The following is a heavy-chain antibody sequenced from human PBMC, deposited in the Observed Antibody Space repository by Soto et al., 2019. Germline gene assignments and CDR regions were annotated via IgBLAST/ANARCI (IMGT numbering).Heavy chain of an antibody. J-gene: IGHJ6*02. CDR2: IWYDGSNK. D-gene: IGHD6-6*01. CDR1: GFTFSSYG. Sequence: QVQLVESGGGVVQPGRSLRLSCAASGFTFSSYGMHWVRQAPGKGLAWVAVIWYDGSNKYYADSVKGRFTISRDNSQNKLYLQMNSLRAEDTAVYYCARRSIAARRYYYYYGMDVWGQGTTVTVSS. CDR3: ARRSIAARRYYYYYGMDV. V-gene: IGHV3-33*01.